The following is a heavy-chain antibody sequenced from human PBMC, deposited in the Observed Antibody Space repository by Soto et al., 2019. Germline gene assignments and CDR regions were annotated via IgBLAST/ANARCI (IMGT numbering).Heavy chain of an antibody. V-gene: IGHV4-4*07. D-gene: IGHD1-26*01. CDR3: ARDLSGTGLDI. CDR1: GDSIGRFY. Sequence: QLQLHESGPGLVNPSETLSLTCNVSGDSIGRFYWSWIRQSAGKGLEWIGRVYSTGGVTYNPALKGRVTISLDRSNNHVSLEMNSVTAADTAVYFCARDLSGTGLDIWGRGTRVSVSS. J-gene: IGHJ6*02. CDR2: VYSTGGV.